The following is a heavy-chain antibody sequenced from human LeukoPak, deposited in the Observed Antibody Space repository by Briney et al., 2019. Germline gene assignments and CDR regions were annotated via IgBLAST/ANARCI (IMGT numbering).Heavy chain of an antibody. CDR1: GFTFSSYA. V-gene: IGHV3-23*01. D-gene: IGHD4-17*01. J-gene: IGHJ4*02. Sequence: PGGSLRLSCAASGFTFSSYAMSWVRQAPGKGLEWVSAISGSGGSTYYADSVKGRFTISRDNSKNTLYLQMNSLRAEDTAVYYCARATTVTTFCDYWGQGTLVTVSS. CDR3: ARATTVTTFCDY. CDR2: ISGSGGST.